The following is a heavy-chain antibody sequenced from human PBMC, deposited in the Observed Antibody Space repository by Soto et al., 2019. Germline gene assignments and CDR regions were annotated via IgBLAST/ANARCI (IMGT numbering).Heavy chain of an antibody. Sequence: GGSLRLSCAASGFIFSNDVLSWVRQAPGKGLEWVSAISGTGGSTYYADSVKGRFTISRDNSKNTVNLQMNSLRAEDTAVYYCGEARGGADYWGQGTLVTVSS. CDR1: GFIFSNDV. V-gene: IGHV3-23*01. D-gene: IGHD3-16*01. J-gene: IGHJ4*02. CDR2: ISGTGGST. CDR3: GEARGGADY.